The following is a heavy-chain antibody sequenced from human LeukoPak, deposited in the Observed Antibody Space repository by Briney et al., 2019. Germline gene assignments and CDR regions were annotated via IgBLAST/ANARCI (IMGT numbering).Heavy chain of an antibody. CDR1: GFTFSSYW. D-gene: IGHD2-15*01. CDR2: INSDGSST. J-gene: IGHJ4*02. V-gene: IGHV3-74*01. CDR3: ARRVGYCSGGSCYRSLDY. Sequence: GGSLRLSCAASGFTFSSYWMHWVRQAPGKGLVWVSRINSDGSSTSYADSVKGRFTISRDNAKNTLYLQMNGLRAEDTAVYYCARRVGYCSGGSCYRSLDYWGQGTLVTVSS.